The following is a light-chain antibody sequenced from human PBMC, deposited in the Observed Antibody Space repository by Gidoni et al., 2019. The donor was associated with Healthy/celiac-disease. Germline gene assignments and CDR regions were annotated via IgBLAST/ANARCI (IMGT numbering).Light chain of an antibody. V-gene: IGKV1-5*01. Sequence: DIQMPQSPSTLSASVGDRVTITCRARQSISSWLAWYQQKPGKAPKLLIYDASSLESGVPSRFSGSGSGTEFTLTISSLQPDDFATYYCQQYNSYSLTFXGXTKVEIK. J-gene: IGKJ4*02. CDR1: QSISSW. CDR2: DAS. CDR3: QQYNSYSLT.